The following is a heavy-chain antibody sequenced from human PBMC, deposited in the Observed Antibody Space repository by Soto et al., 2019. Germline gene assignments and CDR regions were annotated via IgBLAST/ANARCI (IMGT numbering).Heavy chain of an antibody. CDR3: ESSGPYRPSITWLFDSF. D-gene: IGHD1-26*01. Sequence: QAQLVQSGAEVKQPGASVKVSCRASGYTFSSYGYAWVRQAPGQGLEWMGWISAYNGDTNYAQKCPDRVTLPTDADTATDYIKLRNLGSDHTAVYYWESSGPYRPSITWLFDSFWGLVTLFTVSS. V-gene: IGHV1-18*01. CDR2: ISAYNGDT. CDR1: GYTFSSYG. J-gene: IGHJ4*02.